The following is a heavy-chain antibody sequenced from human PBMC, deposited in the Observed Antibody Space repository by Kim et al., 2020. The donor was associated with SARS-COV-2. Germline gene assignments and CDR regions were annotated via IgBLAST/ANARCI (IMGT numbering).Heavy chain of an antibody. CDR3: ARGGAVAGRGNYYYGMDV. CDR2: ISAYNGNT. J-gene: IGHJ6*02. V-gene: IGHV1-18*01. Sequence: ASVKVSCKASGYTFTSYGISWVRQAPGQGLEWMGWISAYNGNTNYAQKLQGRVTMTTDTSTSTAYMELRSLRSDDTAVYYCARGGAVAGRGNYYYGMDVWGQGTTVTVSS. CDR1: GYTFTSYG. D-gene: IGHD6-19*01.